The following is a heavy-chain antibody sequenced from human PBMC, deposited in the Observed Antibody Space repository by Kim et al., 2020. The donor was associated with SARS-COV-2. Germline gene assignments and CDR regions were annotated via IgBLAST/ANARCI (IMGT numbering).Heavy chain of an antibody. V-gene: IGHV3-30*18. CDR3: AKDSSSSWWGGWFDP. J-gene: IGHJ5*02. CDR2: ISYDGSNK. CDR1: GFTFSSYG. Sequence: GGSLRLSCAASGFTFSSYGMHWVRQAPGKGLEWVAVISYDGSNKYYADSVKGRFTISRDNSKDTLYLQMNSLRAEDTAVYYCAKDSSSSWWGGWFDPWG. D-gene: IGHD6-13*01.